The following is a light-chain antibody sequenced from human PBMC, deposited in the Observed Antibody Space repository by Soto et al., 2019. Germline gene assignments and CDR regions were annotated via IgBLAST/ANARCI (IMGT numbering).Light chain of an antibody. J-gene: IGKJ4*01. CDR2: DAS. V-gene: IGKV1-33*01. CDR1: QTVTDY. CDR3: QQYDNVPLT. Sequence: VQMTQSTSSLSASVGDRVTITCRAGQTVTDYLNWYQHKPGKAPKLLIYDASSLETGVPSRFGGSGSGTDFTFTISSLQPEDIATYYCQQYDNVPLTFGGGTKVDNK.